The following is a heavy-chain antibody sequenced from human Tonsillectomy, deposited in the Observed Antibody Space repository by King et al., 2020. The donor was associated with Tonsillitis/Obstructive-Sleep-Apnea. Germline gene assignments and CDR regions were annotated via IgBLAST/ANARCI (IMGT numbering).Heavy chain of an antibody. J-gene: IGHJ4*02. CDR1: GFTFSSYA. D-gene: IGHD4-23*01. CDR3: AKLEGGNAGSHFEY. Sequence: VQLVESGGGLVQSGGSLRLSCAASGFTFSSYAVSWVRQAPGKGLEWVSVISDSGGSTYYADSVKGRFTISRDNSKNTLYLQMNSLRAADTAVYYCAKLEGGNAGSHFEYGGQGPLAPV. CDR2: ISDSGGST. V-gene: IGHV3-23*04.